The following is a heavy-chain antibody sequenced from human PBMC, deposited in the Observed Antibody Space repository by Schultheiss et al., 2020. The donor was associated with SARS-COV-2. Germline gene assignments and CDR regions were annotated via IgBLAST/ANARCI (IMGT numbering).Heavy chain of an antibody. CDR2: ISYDGSNK. J-gene: IGHJ6*03. D-gene: IGHD5/OR15-5a*01. Sequence: GGSLRLSCAASGFTFSSYAMHWVRQAPGKGLEWVAVISYDGSNKYYADSVKGRFTISRDNSKNTLYLQMNSLRAEDTAVYYCACLDHYSYFYYMDVWGKGTTVTVSS. CDR3: ACLDHYSYFYYMDV. CDR1: GFTFSSYA. V-gene: IGHV3-30*01.